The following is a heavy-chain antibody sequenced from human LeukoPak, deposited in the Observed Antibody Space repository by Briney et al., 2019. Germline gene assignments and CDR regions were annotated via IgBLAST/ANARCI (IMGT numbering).Heavy chain of an antibody. V-gene: IGHV4-31*03. CDR2: IYYSGST. CDR3: ARTMEWELGYFDY. CDR1: GGSISSIGYY. D-gene: IGHD1-26*01. Sequence: PSETLSLTCTVSGGSISSIGYYWNWIRQHPGKGLEWIGYIYYSGSTYYNSTLKSRVTISKDSSKNQFSLKLSSVTAADTAVHYCARTMEWELGYFDYWGQGTLVTVSS. J-gene: IGHJ4*02.